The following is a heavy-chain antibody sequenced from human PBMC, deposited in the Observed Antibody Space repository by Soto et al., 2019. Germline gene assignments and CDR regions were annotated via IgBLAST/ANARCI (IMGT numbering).Heavy chain of an antibody. V-gene: IGHV3-74*01. Sequence: GGSLRLSCAASGFTFSSYWMHWVRQAPGKGLVWVSRINSDGSSTSYADSVKGRFTISRDNAKNTRYLQMNSLRAEDTAVYYCAREGTKRTTIFGVVTPTSRMDVWGQGTTVTVSS. CDR1: GFTFSSYW. D-gene: IGHD3-3*01. CDR2: INSDGSST. J-gene: IGHJ6*02. CDR3: AREGTKRTTIFGVVTPTSRMDV.